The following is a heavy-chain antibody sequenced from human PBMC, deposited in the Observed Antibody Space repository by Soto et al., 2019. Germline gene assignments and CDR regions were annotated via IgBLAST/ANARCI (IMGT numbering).Heavy chain of an antibody. CDR1: GFPFSNYG. CDR3: XXXXXXXXXXLDE. J-gene: IGHJ4*02. V-gene: IGHV3-30*03. CDR2: ISYDGRKS. Sequence: QVQLVESGGGVVQPGRSLRLSCATSGFPFSNYGMHWVRQAPGKGLEWVAVISYDGRKSFYADSVKGRFTISRDGSKXXXXXXXXXXXXXXXXXXXXXXXXXXXXXXLDEWGQGTLVTVSS.